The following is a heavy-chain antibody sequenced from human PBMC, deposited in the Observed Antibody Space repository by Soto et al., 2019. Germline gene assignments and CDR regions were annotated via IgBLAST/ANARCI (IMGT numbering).Heavy chain of an antibody. CDR1: GFTFSSYS. CDR3: AREDSSGYYYGQDY. D-gene: IGHD3-22*01. CDR2: ISSSSSYI. Sequence: GGSLRLSCAASGFTFSSYSMNWVRQAPGKGLEWVSSISSSSSYIYYADSVEGRFTISRDNAKNSLYLQMNSLRAEDTAVYYCAREDSSGYYYGQDYWGQGTLVTVSS. V-gene: IGHV3-21*01. J-gene: IGHJ4*02.